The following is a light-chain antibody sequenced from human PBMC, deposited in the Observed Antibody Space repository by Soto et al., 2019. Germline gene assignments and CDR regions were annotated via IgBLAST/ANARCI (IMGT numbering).Light chain of an antibody. CDR3: QSYDRSLGGSRV. J-gene: IGLJ1*01. V-gene: IGLV1-40*01. Sequence: QSVLTQPPSVSGAPGQRVTISCTGSSSNIGAGYDVHWYQQLPGTAPKLLIYDNTNRPSGVPDRFSGSKSGTSASLAITGLQAEDEADYYCQSYDRSLGGSRVFGTGTKLTVL. CDR2: DNT. CDR1: SSNIGAGYD.